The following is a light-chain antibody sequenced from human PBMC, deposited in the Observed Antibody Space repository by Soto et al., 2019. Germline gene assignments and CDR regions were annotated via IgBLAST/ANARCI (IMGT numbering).Light chain of an antibody. J-gene: IGKJ5*01. V-gene: IGKV1-5*01. CDR3: QQYNSYSP. CDR1: QGISSW. CDR2: DAS. Sequence: DIQVTQSPSSVSASVGERVTITCRASQGISSWLAWYQQKPGKAPKLLIYDASSSESGVPSRFSGSGSGTEFTLTISSLQPDDFATYYCQQYNSYSPFGQGTRLEIK.